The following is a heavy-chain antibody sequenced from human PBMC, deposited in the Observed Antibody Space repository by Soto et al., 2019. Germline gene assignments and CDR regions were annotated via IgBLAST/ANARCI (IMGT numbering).Heavy chain of an antibody. J-gene: IGHJ3*02. CDR1: GGSISSCY. CDR2: THYSGST. Sequence: SETLSLTCTFSGGSISSCYWTWIRQPPGKGLEWIGYTHYSGSTNYNPSLKSRVTISVDTSKNHFSLKLSSVSAADTAVYYCARDSTYRGAFDIWGQGTMVTVSS. D-gene: IGHD3-16*02. CDR3: ARDSTYRGAFDI. V-gene: IGHV4-59*01.